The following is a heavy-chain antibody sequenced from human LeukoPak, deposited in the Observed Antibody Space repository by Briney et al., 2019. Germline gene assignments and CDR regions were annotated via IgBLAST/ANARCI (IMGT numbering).Heavy chain of an antibody. D-gene: IGHD6-6*01. CDR3: ARDMYTTSSARGAY. Sequence: PGGSLRLSCAASGFTFSSYWMHWVRQAPGKVLVWVSRINGDGSSTTYADSVNGRFTISRDNAKNTLYLQMNSLRAEDTAVYYCARDMYTTSSARGAYWGQGTLVTVSS. CDR2: INGDGSST. J-gene: IGHJ4*02. CDR1: GFTFSSYW. V-gene: IGHV3-74*01.